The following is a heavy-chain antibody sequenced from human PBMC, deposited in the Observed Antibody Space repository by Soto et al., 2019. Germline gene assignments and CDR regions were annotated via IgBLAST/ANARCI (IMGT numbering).Heavy chain of an antibody. CDR1: GYSFTGYY. J-gene: IGHJ6*02. CDR2: INPNSGGT. Sequence: QLVQSGTEVKKPGASVKVSCKASGYSFTGYYIHWVRQAPRQGLEWLGWINPNSGGTNYAQKCQGWVTMTRDTSISTAYMALSRLRSDDTAVYYCARSAAGPGYGMDVWGQGTTVTVSS. CDR3: ARSAAGPGYGMDV. D-gene: IGHD6-13*01. V-gene: IGHV1-2*04.